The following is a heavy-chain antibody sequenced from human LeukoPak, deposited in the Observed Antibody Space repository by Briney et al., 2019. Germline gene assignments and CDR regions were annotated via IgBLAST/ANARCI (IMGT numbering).Heavy chain of an antibody. Sequence: GGSLRLSCAASGFTVSSNYMSWVRQAPGKGLEWVSVIYSGGSTYYADSVKGRFTISRDNSKNTLYLQMNSLRAEDTAVYYCAREDFWSGNAFDIWGQGTMVTVSS. D-gene: IGHD3-3*01. CDR1: GFTVSSNY. CDR2: IYSGGST. V-gene: IGHV3-53*01. J-gene: IGHJ3*02. CDR3: AREDFWSGNAFDI.